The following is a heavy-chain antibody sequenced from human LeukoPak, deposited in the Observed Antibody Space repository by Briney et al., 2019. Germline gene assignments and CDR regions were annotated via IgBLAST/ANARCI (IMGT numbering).Heavy chain of an antibody. Sequence: SQTLSLTCAISGDSVSRNSITWNRIRQSPSRGLEWLARTYYRSKWYNDYAVSVKSRITINADTSKNQCSLQLDSVTPEDTAVYFCTRGGSIAVAGDAEYLQHWGQGTLVTVSS. CDR2: TYYRSKWYN. CDR3: TRGGSIAVAGDAEYLQH. V-gene: IGHV6-1*01. D-gene: IGHD6-19*01. CDR1: GDSVSRNSIT. J-gene: IGHJ1*01.